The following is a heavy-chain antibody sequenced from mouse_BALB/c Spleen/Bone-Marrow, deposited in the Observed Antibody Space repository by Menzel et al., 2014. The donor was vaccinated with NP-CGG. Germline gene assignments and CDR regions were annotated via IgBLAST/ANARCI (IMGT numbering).Heavy chain of an antibody. V-gene: IGHV1-69*01. Sequence: VKLVESGAELVMPGASVKMSCKASGYTFTDYWIHWVKQRPGQGLEWIGAIDTSYTYTTYNQKFKGKATLTVDASSSTAYIQFSSLTSEDSAVYYCANIYYGDYGWFSYWGQGTLVTVSA. D-gene: IGHD2-13*01. J-gene: IGHJ3*01. CDR3: ANIYYGDYGWFSY. CDR1: GYTFTDYW. CDR2: IDTSYTYT.